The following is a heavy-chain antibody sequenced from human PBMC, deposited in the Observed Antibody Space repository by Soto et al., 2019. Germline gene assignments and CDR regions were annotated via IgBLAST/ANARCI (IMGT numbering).Heavy chain of an antibody. CDR1: GGTFNNYA. Sequence: QFQLVQSGAEVKKPGSSVKVSCKASGGTFNNYAISWVRQAPGQGLEWVGGIIPNVDAARYSEQFQGRVTITVDESTSTAYMELSRLRSDDTAIYYCTRAIGSGGVMGGFDYWGQGTLVTVSS. CDR3: TRAIGSGGVMGGFDY. J-gene: IGHJ4*02. D-gene: IGHD3-16*01. CDR2: IIPNVDAA. V-gene: IGHV1-69*12.